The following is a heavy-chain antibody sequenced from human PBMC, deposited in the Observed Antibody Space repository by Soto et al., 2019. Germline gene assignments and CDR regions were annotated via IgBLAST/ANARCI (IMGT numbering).Heavy chain of an antibody. V-gene: IGHV4-59*01. CDR2: VYYTGST. D-gene: IGHD3-3*01. CDR3: ARSVAVPGAHIDY. J-gene: IGHJ4*02. CDR1: GGSISGSY. Sequence: SETLSLTCPVSGGSISGSYWSWIRQPPGTGLEWLGYVYYTGSTNYSPSRRGRVSISVDTSKNEFSLRLSSVTAADSAVFCCARSVAVPGAHIDYWGQGTQVTVSS.